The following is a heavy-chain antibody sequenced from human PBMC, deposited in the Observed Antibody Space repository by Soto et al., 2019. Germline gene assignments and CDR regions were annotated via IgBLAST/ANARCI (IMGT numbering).Heavy chain of an antibody. Sequence: SETLSLTCAVYGGSFSCYYWSWIRQPPGKGLEWIGEINHSGSTNYNPSLKSRVSISVDTSKNQFSLKLSSVTAAHTAVYYSARAQLVPYRYYYGMGGWRHGTRGTAS. CDR1: GGSFSCYY. CDR2: INHSGST. V-gene: IGHV4-34*01. CDR3: ARAQLVPYRYYYGMGG. D-gene: IGHD6-13*01. J-gene: IGHJ6*02.